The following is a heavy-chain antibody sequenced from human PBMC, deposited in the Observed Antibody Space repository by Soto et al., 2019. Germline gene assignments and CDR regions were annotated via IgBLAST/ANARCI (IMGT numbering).Heavy chain of an antibody. V-gene: IGHV5-51*01. CDR1: GYSFTSYC. J-gene: IGHJ5*02. CDR3: ARNGVTTVTTRIPYNWFDP. Sequence: GESLKISCKGSGYSFTSYCIGWVRQMPGKGLEWLGIIYPGDSDTRYSPPFQGQVTISADKYISTAYLQWSSLKASDTAMYYCARNGVTTVTTRIPYNWFDPGGQGTLVTVAS. CDR2: IYPGDSDT. D-gene: IGHD4-4*01.